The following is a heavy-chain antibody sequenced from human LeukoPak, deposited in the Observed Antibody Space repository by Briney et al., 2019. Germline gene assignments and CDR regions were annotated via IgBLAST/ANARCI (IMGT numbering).Heavy chain of an antibody. V-gene: IGHV3-20*04. CDR1: GFTFDDYG. Sequence: GGSLRLSCAASGFTFDDYGMSWVRQAPGKGLEWVSGIYGSGGSTYYVESVKGRFTISRDNSKNTLYLQMNSLRAEDTAVYYCARRAGAYSHPYDYWGQGTLVTVSS. CDR2: IYGSGGST. CDR3: ARRAGAYSHPYDY. D-gene: IGHD4/OR15-4a*01. J-gene: IGHJ4*02.